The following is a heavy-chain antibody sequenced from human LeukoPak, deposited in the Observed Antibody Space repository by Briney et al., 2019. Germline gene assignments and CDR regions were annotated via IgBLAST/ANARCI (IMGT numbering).Heavy chain of an antibody. Sequence: GASVKVSCKASGYTFTSYDINWVRQATGQGLEWMGWMNPNSGDTGYPQKFQGRVTMTRDTSITTAYMELSSLRSEDTAVYYCARSGVGSGISFDLWGQGTLVTVSS. J-gene: IGHJ5*02. CDR2: MNPNSGDT. CDR1: GYTFTSYD. CDR3: ARSGVGSGISFDL. V-gene: IGHV1-8*01. D-gene: IGHD3-10*01.